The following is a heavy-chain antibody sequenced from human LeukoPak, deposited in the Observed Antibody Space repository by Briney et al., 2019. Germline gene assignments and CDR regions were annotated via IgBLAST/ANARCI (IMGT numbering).Heavy chain of an antibody. CDR2: IYSGGST. Sequence: PGGSLRLSCAASGFTFSDYYLSWVRQAPGKGLEWVSVIYSGGSTYYADSVKGRFTISRDNSKNTLYLQMNSLRAEDTAVYYCARGHPRTGMDVWGQGTTVTVSS. V-gene: IGHV3-53*01. J-gene: IGHJ6*02. CDR1: GFTFSDYY. CDR3: ARGHPRTGMDV.